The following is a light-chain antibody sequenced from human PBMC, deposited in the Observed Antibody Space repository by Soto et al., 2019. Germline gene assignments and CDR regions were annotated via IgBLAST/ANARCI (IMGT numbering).Light chain of an antibody. CDR1: QSISSW. CDR2: DAS. J-gene: IGKJ2*01. CDR3: QQYNSSYT. V-gene: IGKV1-5*01. Sequence: DIQMTQSPSTLSASVGDIVTSTCRASQSISSWLAWYQQKPGKAPKLLIYDASSLESGVPSRFSGSGSGTEFTLTISSLQPDDFATYYCQQYNSSYTFGQGTKLEIK.